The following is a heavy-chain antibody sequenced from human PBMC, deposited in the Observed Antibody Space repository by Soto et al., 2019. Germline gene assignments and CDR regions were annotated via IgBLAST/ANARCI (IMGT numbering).Heavy chain of an antibody. V-gene: IGHV4-34*01. CDR3: ARVGGWPAYYFDY. Sequence: NPSETLSLTCAVYGGSFSGYYWSWIRQPPGKGLEWIGEINHSGSTNYNPSLKSRVTISVDTSKNQFSLKLSSVTAADTAVYYCARVGGWPAYYFDYWGQGTLVTVSS. J-gene: IGHJ4*02. CDR1: GGSFSGYY. CDR2: INHSGST. D-gene: IGHD3-16*01.